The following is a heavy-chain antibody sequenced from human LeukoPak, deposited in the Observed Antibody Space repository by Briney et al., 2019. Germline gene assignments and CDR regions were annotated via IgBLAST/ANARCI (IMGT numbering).Heavy chain of an antibody. J-gene: IGHJ4*02. CDR1: GGSFSGYY. CDR2: INHSGST. Sequence: SETLSLTCAVYGGSFSGYYWSWIRQPPGKGLEWIGEINHSGSTNYNPSLKSRVTISVDTPKNQFSLKLSSATAADTAVYYCARNRGYSPTVDYWGQGTLVTVSS. D-gene: IGHD5-18*01. V-gene: IGHV4-34*01. CDR3: ARNRGYSPTVDY.